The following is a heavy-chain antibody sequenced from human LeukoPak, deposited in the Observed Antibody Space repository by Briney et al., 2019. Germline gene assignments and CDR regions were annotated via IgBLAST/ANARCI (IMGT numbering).Heavy chain of an antibody. CDR3: ARDNGHGYDFLGAKWYSDL. CDR1: EFALERYT. V-gene: IGHV3-21*01. D-gene: IGHD3-3*01. Sequence: GGSLRLSCEVSEFALERYTMSWVRQAPGKGLEWVSSISGVGASYIFYADSVKGRFTISRDNARNSLYLQMDSLKVEDTALYYRARDNGHGYDFLGAKWYSDLWGRGTLPSVSS. CDR2: ISGVGASYI. J-gene: IGHJ2*01.